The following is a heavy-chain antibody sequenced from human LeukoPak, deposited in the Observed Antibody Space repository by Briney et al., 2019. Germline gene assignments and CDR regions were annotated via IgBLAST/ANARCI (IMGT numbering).Heavy chain of an antibody. CDR1: GFTFSSYA. CDR3: AKDSSSIRGYSYGYRDY. V-gene: IGHV3-23*01. D-gene: IGHD5-18*01. Sequence: GGSLRLSCAASGFTFSSYAISWVRQAPGKGLEWVSAISGSGGSTYYADSVKGRFTISRDNSKNTPYLQMNSLRAEDTAVYYCAKDSSSIRGYSYGYRDYWGQGTLVTVSS. J-gene: IGHJ4*02. CDR2: ISGSGGST.